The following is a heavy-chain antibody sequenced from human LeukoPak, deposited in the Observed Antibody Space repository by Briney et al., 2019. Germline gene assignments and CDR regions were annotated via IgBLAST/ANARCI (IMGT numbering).Heavy chain of an antibody. CDR3: AKGGWFGEFWFWDY. CDR1: GFTFTTYG. D-gene: IGHD3-10*01. CDR2: IRFDGSNK. V-gene: IGHV3-30*02. Sequence: PGGSLRLSCAASGFTFTTYGMHWVRQSPGKGLEWVAFIRFDGSNKYYADSVKGRFTISRDNSKNTLYLQMNSLRAEDTAVYYCAKGGWFGEFWFWDYWGQGTLVTVSS. J-gene: IGHJ4*02.